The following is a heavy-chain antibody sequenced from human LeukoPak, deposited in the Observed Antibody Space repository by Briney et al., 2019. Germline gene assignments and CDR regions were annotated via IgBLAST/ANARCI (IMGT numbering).Heavy chain of an antibody. J-gene: IGHJ4*02. CDR1: GFTFSSYG. D-gene: IGHD6-19*01. CDR3: ARDLTYSGWYYFDY. Sequence: GGSLRLSCAPSGFTFSSYGMHWVRQAPGKGLEWVAFIRYDGTSKYSADSVKGRFTISRDNSKNTLYLQMNSLRAEDTALYYCARDLTYSGWYYFDYWGQGTLVTVSS. CDR2: IRYDGTSK. V-gene: IGHV3-30*02.